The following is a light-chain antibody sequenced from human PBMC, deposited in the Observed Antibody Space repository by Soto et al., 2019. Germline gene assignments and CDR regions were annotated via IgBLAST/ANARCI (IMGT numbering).Light chain of an antibody. V-gene: IGKV1-39*01. CDR3: QQSYSTTIT. Sequence: DIQMTQSPSSLSASVGDIVTITCRASQSISSYLNWYHQKPGKAPKLLIYAASSLQSGVPSRFSGSGSGTDFTLTISSLQPEDFATYYCQQSYSTTITVGQGTRLEIK. J-gene: IGKJ5*01. CDR2: AAS. CDR1: QSISSY.